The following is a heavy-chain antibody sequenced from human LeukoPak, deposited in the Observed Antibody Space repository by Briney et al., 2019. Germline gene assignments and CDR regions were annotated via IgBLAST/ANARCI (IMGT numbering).Heavy chain of an antibody. CDR2: VYHGGTT. Sequence: SGTLSLTCAVSGGSISSRDYSWNWIRQPPGKGLEWIGSVYHGGTTYYNPSLKSRVSISEDRSNNQFFLKLSSVTAADTAMYFCARSPRGNYFDSWGEGTLVTVSS. V-gene: IGHV4-30-2*01. CDR1: GGSISSRDYS. D-gene: IGHD6-25*01. J-gene: IGHJ4*02. CDR3: ARSPRGNYFDS.